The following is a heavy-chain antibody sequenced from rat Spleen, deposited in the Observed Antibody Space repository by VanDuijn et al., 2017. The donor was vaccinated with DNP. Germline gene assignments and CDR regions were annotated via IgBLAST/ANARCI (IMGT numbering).Heavy chain of an antibody. V-gene: IGHV6-8*01. J-gene: IGHJ2*01. D-gene: IGHD3-1*01. CDR2: IKAKSNNYAT. CDR3: SSPHY. Sequence: EVQLVETGGSLVQPGKSLKLTCATSGFTFSNAWMHWVRQSPEKQLEWVAQIKAKSNNYATYYAESVKGRFTISRDDSKSSVYLQMNSLKEEDTAIYYCSSPHYWGQGVMVTVSS. CDR1: GFTFSNAW.